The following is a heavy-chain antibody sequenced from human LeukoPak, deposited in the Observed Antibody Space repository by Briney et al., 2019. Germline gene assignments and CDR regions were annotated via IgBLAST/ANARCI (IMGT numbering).Heavy chain of an antibody. J-gene: IGHJ4*02. D-gene: IGHD3-22*01. CDR1: GFTFDDYG. Sequence: PGGSLRLSCAPSGFTFDDYGMGLVRQAPGEGLELVSGIKWNGGSTGYADSVKARFTISRDNAKNSLYLQMNSLRAEDTALYYCARGEDSPFDYWGQGTLVTVSS. CDR2: IKWNGGST. CDR3: ARGEDSPFDY. V-gene: IGHV3-20*04.